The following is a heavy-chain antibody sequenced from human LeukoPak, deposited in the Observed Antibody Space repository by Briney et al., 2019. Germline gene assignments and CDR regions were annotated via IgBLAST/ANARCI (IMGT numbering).Heavy chain of an antibody. J-gene: IGHJ3*02. CDR3: AKGVGATFHGNAFDI. CDR2: IWYDGSNK. Sequence: GGSLRLSCAASGFTFSSYGMHWVRQAPGKGLEWVAVIWYDGSNKYYADSVKGRFTISRDNSKNTLYLQMNSLRAEDTAVYYCAKGVGATFHGNAFDIWGQGTMVTVSS. V-gene: IGHV3-33*06. D-gene: IGHD1-26*01. CDR1: GFTFSSYG.